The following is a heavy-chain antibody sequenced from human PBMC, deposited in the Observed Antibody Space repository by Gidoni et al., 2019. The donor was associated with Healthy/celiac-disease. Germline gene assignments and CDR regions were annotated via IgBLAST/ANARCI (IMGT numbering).Heavy chain of an antibody. V-gene: IGHV4-30-2*01. CDR2: IYHSGST. CDR3: ARGYGSGSYYGY. Sequence: QLQLPESGSGLVKPSHTLYLTCAVSGGSISSGRYSWSWIRQPPGKGLEWIGYIYHSGSTYYNPSLKSRVTISVDRSKNQFSLKLSSVTAADTAVYYCARGYGSGSYYGYWGQGTLVTVSS. D-gene: IGHD3-10*01. CDR1: GGSISSGRYS. J-gene: IGHJ4*02.